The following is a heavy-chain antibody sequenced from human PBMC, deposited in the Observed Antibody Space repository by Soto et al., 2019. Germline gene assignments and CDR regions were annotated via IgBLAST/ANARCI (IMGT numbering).Heavy chain of an antibody. V-gene: IGHV3-33*01. CDR2: IWYDGSNK. D-gene: IGHD3-9*01. J-gene: IGHJ6*02. Sequence: SLRLSCAASGFTFSSYGMHWVRQAPGKGLEWVAVIWYDGSNKYYADSVKGRFTISRDNSKNTLYLQMNSLRAEDTAVYYCAREQSPHYDILTGYYGPYYYYGMDVWGQGTTVTVSS. CDR1: GFTFSSYG. CDR3: AREQSPHYDILTGYYGPYYYYGMDV.